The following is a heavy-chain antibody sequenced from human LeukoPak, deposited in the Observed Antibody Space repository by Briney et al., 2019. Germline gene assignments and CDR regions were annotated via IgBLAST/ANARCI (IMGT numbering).Heavy chain of an antibody. CDR2: ISGSGGSK. Sequence: PGGSVRLSCAASGFSFSSYAMSWVRQAPGKGLEWVSVISGSGGSKYYTDSVRGRFTISRDNSKNTLSLQMNSLRADDTAIYYCAKPGGGSGTYDAFDIWGQGTMVTVSS. D-gene: IGHD3-10*01. J-gene: IGHJ3*02. V-gene: IGHV3-23*01. CDR1: GFSFSSYA. CDR3: AKPGGGSGTYDAFDI.